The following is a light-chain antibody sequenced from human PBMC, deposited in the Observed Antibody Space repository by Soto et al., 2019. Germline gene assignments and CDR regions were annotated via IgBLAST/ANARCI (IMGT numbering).Light chain of an antibody. CDR2: GSS. V-gene: IGKV3-15*01. CDR1: QSITSN. Sequence: VVTTQSQATLPLYPGEHMSRSCWASQSITSNLAWYQQKPGQAPRLLIYGSSTRATGIPARFSGSGSGTEFTLTISSLQSEDFAVYYCQQFNNWPLTFGGGTKVEIK. J-gene: IGKJ4*01. CDR3: QQFNNWPLT.